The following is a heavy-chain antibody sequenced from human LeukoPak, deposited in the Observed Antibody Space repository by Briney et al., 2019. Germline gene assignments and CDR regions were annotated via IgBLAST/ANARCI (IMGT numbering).Heavy chain of an antibody. CDR2: IDWDDDK. V-gene: IGHV2-70*11. CDR1: GFSLSTSGMC. J-gene: IGHJ4*02. CDR3: ARIMFEENYCDY. Sequence: SGPALVKPTQTLTRTCTFCGFSLSTSGMCVSWIRQPPGKALEWLERIDWDDDKYYSTSMKSRLTISKDTSKNQVVLTMTNMDPVDTATYYCARIMFEENYCDYWGRGTRVTVSS. D-gene: IGHD3-10*02.